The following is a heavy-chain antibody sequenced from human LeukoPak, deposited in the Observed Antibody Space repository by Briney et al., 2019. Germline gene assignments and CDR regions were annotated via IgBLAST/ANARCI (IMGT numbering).Heavy chain of an antibody. CDR1: GGSISSYY. CDR2: IYYSGST. D-gene: IGHD3-22*01. CDR3: ARGIDSSGYYFFDY. Sequence: PSETLSLTCTVSGGSISSYYWGWIRQPPGKGLEWIGYIYYSGSTNYNPSLKSRVTISVDTSKNQFSLKLSSVTAADTAVYYCARGIDSSGYYFFDYWGQGTLVTVSS. V-gene: IGHV4-59*01. J-gene: IGHJ4*02.